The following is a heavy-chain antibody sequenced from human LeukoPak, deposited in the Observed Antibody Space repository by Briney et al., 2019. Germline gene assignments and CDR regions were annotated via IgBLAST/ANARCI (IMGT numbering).Heavy chain of an antibody. J-gene: IGHJ6*03. Sequence: GGSLRLSCAGSGFTFDDYAMHWVRQTPGKGLEWVSGISWNSGNIAYADFVGGRFTISRDNAKNPLSLQMNSLSDEDTAVYYCAKDAYGGATFFYYMDVWGKGTTVTVSS. CDR3: AKDAYGGATFFYYMDV. CDR1: GFTFDDYA. D-gene: IGHD2/OR15-2a*01. CDR2: ISWNSGNI. V-gene: IGHV3-9*01.